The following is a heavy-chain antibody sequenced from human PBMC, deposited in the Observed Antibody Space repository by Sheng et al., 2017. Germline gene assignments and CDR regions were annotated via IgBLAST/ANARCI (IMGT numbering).Heavy chain of an antibody. V-gene: IGHV3-15*01. CDR2: FKSKTDGGTT. D-gene: IGHD3-22*01. CDR1: GFTFSNAC. Sequence: EVQLVESGGGLVKPGGSLRLSCAASGFTFSNACMSWVRQAPGKGLEWVGRFKSKTDGGTTDYAAPVKGRFTISRDDSRNTLYLQMNSLKTEDTAVYYCTTDRTAYYDYSGYVRRLRVDYWGRGNPWSPSPQ. CDR3: TTDRTAYYDYSGYVRRLRVDY. J-gene: IGHJ4*02.